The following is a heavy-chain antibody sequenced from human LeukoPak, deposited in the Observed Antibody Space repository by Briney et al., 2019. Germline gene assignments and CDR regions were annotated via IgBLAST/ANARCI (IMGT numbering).Heavy chain of an antibody. V-gene: IGHV1-69*04. Sequence: SVKVSCKASGGTFSSYAISWVRQAPGQGLEWMGRIIPILGIANYAQKFQGRVTMTRDTSISTAYIELSRLTSDDTAVYYCVRQISSYWGQGTLVTVPS. CDR3: VRQISSY. CDR1: GGTFSSYA. CDR2: IIPILGIA. J-gene: IGHJ4*02. D-gene: IGHD2/OR15-2a*01.